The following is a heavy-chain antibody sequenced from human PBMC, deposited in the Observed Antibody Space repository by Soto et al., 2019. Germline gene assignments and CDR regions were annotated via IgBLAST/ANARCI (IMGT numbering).Heavy chain of an antibody. CDR1: GYTFTNYV. Sequence: GAAVKVSCKASGYTFTNYVIQWVRQAPGQSLEWMGWIITGNGNTKYSQKFQGRVTITRDTSASTAYMELSSLRSEDTAVYYCARDFRDGYYFDYWGQGTLVTVSS. CDR3: ARDFRDGYYFDY. CDR2: IITGNGNT. D-gene: IGHD3-3*01. V-gene: IGHV1-3*04. J-gene: IGHJ4*02.